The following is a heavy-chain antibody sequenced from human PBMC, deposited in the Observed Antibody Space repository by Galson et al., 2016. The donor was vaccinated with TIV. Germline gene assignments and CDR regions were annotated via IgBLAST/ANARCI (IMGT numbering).Heavy chain of an antibody. CDR3: ARERRYCGNECYLYYYYGMDV. V-gene: IGHV3-66*02. D-gene: IGHD2-21*01. CDR1: GFTASDNY. CDR2: ISSGGST. J-gene: IGHJ6*02. Sequence: SLRLSCAASGFTASDNYMTWVRQAPGQGLEWVSLISSGGSTSYADSVRGRFTISRDNSKNTLYLQMNSPRVEDTALYFCARERRYCGNECYLYYYYGMDVWGQGASVTVSS.